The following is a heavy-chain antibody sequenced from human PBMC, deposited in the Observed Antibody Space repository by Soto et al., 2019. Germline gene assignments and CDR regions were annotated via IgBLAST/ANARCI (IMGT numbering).Heavy chain of an antibody. CDR1: GFTFSSYA. CDR2: ISDSGGST. Sequence: VQLLESGGGLVQPGGSLRLSCAASGFTFSSYAMSLVRQAPGKGLEWVSAISDSGGSTYYADSVTGRFTISRDKSKRTLYLQVNSLRAEDTSVYYCAKDRGGSYYHFDYWGQGTLVNVS. J-gene: IGHJ4*02. CDR3: AKDRGGSYYHFDY. V-gene: IGHV3-23*01. D-gene: IGHD1-26*01.